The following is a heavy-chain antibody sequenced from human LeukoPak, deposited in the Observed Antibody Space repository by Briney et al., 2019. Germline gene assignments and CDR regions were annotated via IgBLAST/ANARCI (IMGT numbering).Heavy chain of an antibody. CDR3: ARRAYYYMDV. V-gene: IGHV3-23*01. CDR2: ISFSGSLT. CDR1: GFPLRHYA. Sequence: GGSLRLSCLASGFPLRHYAMNWVRQAPGKGLEWVSAISFSGSLTYYADSVKGRFTISRDNSKNTLYLQMNSLRAEDTAVYYCARRAYYYMDVWGKGTTVTVSS. J-gene: IGHJ6*03.